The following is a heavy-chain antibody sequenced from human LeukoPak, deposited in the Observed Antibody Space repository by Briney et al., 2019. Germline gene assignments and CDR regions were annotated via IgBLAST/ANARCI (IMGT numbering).Heavy chain of an antibody. CDR1: GFTFSSYS. D-gene: IGHD4-23*01. V-gene: IGHV3-21*01. CDR2: ISSSSSSI. J-gene: IGHJ4*02. CDR3: ARDGGQYDGNSFDY. Sequence: PGGSPRLSCAPSGFTFSSYSMNWVRQAPRGGLWWVLSISSSSSSIYYADSVKGRFTISRDNAKNSLYLQMNSLRAEDTAVYYCARDGGQYDGNSFDYWGQGTLVTVSS.